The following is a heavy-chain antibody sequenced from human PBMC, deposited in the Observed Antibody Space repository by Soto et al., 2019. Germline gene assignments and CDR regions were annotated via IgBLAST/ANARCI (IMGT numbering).Heavy chain of an antibody. CDR3: AGGLAENNWFDP. J-gene: IGHJ5*02. D-gene: IGHD2-15*01. Sequence: QLQLQESGPGLVKPSETLSLTCTVSGGSISSRSYYWGWIRQPPGKGLEWIGSIYYSGSTYYNPSLKSRVTISVDTSKNQFSLKLSSVTAADTAVYYCAGGLAENNWFDPWGQGTLVTVSS. CDR1: GGSISSRSYY. CDR2: IYYSGST. V-gene: IGHV4-39*01.